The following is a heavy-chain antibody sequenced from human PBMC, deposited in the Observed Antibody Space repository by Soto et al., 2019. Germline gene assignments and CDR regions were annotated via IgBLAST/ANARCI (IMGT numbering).Heavy chain of an antibody. CDR2: IYHSGST. V-gene: IGHV4-4*02. CDR3: ARVYSGYDANDY. J-gene: IGHJ4*02. Sequence: SETLSLTCAVSGGSISSSNWWSWARQPPGKGLEWIGEIYHSGSTNYNPSLKSRVTISVDKSKNQFSLKLSSVTAADTAVYYCARVYSGYDANDYWGQGTLVTVSS. D-gene: IGHD5-12*01. CDR1: GGSISSSNW.